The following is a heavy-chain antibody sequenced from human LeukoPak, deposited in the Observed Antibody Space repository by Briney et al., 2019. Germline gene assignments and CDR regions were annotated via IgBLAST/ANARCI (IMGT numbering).Heavy chain of an antibody. J-gene: IGHJ4*02. CDR1: GYTFTGYY. D-gene: IGHD2-15*01. CDR3: ARDICSGGSCWDDFDY. CDR2: ISPNSGGT. Sequence: GASVKVSCKASGYTFTGYYMHWVRQAPGQGLEWMGWISPNSGGTNYAQKFQGRVTMTRDTSISTAYTELSRLRSDDTAVYYCARDICSGGSCWDDFDYWGQGTLVTVSS. V-gene: IGHV1-2*02.